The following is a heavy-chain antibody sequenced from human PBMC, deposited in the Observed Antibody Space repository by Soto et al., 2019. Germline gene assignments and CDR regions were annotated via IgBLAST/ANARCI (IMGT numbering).Heavy chain of an antibody. CDR3: ATGGGVTSDY. D-gene: IGHD4-17*01. CDR1: GYTFSRYW. CDR2: INSDGSST. Sequence: PGAALRLSCAASGYTFSRYWMHWVRHAPGKGLVWVSRINSDGSSTSYADSVKGRFTISRDNAKNTLYLQMNSLRAEDTAVYYCATGGGVTSDYWGQGTLVTVSS. J-gene: IGHJ4*02. V-gene: IGHV3-74*01.